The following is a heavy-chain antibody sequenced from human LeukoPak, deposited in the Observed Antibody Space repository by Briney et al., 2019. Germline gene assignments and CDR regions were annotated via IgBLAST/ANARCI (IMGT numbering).Heavy chain of an antibody. V-gene: IGHV3-30*03. D-gene: IGHD3-10*01. Sequence: GGSLRLSCAASGFTFSSYGMHWVRQAPGKGLEWVAVISYDGSNKYYADSVKGRFTISRDNSKNTLYLQMNSLRAEDTAVYYCASALWFGELLHQFDYWGQGTLVTVSS. CDR3: ASALWFGELLHQFDY. CDR1: GFTFSSYG. CDR2: ISYDGSNK. J-gene: IGHJ4*02.